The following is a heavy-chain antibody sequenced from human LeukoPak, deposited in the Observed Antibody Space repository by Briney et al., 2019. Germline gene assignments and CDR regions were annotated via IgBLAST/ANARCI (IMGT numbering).Heavy chain of an antibody. Sequence: GGSLRLSCAPSGFTLNSYWMTWVRQAPGTGLEWVANIRHDGSARYYADSVKGRFTISRDDAKNSLFLQMNSLRDDDTALYYCARDNSGFDYWGQGTLVTVSS. J-gene: IGHJ4*02. CDR3: ARDNSGFDY. CDR2: IRHDGSAR. CDR1: GFTLNSYW. D-gene: IGHD6-19*01. V-gene: IGHV3-7*01.